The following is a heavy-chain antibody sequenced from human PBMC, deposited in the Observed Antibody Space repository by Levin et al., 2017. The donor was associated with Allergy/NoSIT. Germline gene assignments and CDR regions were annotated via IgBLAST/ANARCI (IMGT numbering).Heavy chain of an antibody. V-gene: IGHV3-30-3*01. CDR1: GFTFSSYP. J-gene: IGHJ4*02. CDR3: ERSGVYRGYSGYDFYDY. Sequence: GGSLRLSCAASGFTFSSYPMHWVRQAPGKGLEWVAIISFDGNNKYYTDSVKGRFTISRDNSKNTLYLQMSSLRAEDPAVYYCERSGVYRGYSGYDFYDYWGQGILVTVSS. CDR2: ISFDGNNK. D-gene: IGHD5-12*01.